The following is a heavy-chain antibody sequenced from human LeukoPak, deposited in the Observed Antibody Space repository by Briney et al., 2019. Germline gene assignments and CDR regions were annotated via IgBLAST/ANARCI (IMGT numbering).Heavy chain of an antibody. Sequence: GGSLRLSCAASGFTFSNAWMSWVRQAPGEGLEWVGRIKSKTDGGTTDYAAPVKGRFTISRDDSKNTLYLQMNSLRAEDTAVYYCAKWEPLVAATQVYYYYYYMDVWGKGTTVTISS. V-gene: IGHV3-15*01. D-gene: IGHD2-15*01. J-gene: IGHJ6*03. CDR2: IKSKTDGGTT. CDR1: GFTFSNAW. CDR3: AKWEPLVAATQVYYYYYYMDV.